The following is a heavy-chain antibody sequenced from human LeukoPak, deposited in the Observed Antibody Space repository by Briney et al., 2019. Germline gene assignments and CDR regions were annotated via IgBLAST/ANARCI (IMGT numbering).Heavy chain of an antibody. V-gene: IGHV3-21*04. CDR2: ISSSSSYI. J-gene: IGHJ4*02. CDR3: ARVSRRWEGNFDY. CDR1: GFTFSSYS. D-gene: IGHD1-26*01. Sequence: PGGSLRLSCAASGFTFSSYSMNWVRQAPGKGLEWVSSISSSSSYIYYADSVKGRFTISRDNAKNSLYLQMNSLRAEDTALYYCARVSRRWEGNFDYWGQGTLVTVSS.